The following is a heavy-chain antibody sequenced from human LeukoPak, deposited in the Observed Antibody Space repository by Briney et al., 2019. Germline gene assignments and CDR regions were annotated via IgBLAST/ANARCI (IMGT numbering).Heavy chain of an antibody. J-gene: IGHJ4*02. CDR2: IYTSGST. Sequence: KPSETLSLTCTVSGGSISSYYWSWIRQPAGKGLEWIGRIYTSGSTNYNPSLKSRVTMSVDTSKNQFSLKLSSVTAADTAVYYCARRLPVAGTDDAFDYWGQGTLVTVSS. D-gene: IGHD6-19*01. CDR1: GGSISSYY. CDR3: ARRLPVAGTDDAFDY. V-gene: IGHV4-4*07.